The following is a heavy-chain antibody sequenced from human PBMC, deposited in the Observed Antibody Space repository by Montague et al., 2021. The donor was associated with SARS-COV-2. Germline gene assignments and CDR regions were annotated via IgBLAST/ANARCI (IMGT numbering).Heavy chain of an antibody. D-gene: IGHD2-2*01. CDR3: ARIPVGSKYYFDF. Sequence: CAISGDSVSSNIATGDWSRKSPSKCLEWLGRTYYRSKWYNDYAESVKSRITIDPDTSKHQFSLHLNSVTPEDTAVYYCARIPVGSKYYFDFWGQGTLVTVSS. J-gene: IGHJ4*02. CDR1: GDSVSSNIAT. CDR2: TYYRSKWYN. V-gene: IGHV6-1*01.